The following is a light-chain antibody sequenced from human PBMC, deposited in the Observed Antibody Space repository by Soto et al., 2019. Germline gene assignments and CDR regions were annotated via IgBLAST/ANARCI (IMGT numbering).Light chain of an antibody. CDR2: EVS. J-gene: IGLJ1*01. V-gene: IGLV2-14*01. CDR1: SSDVGGYNY. CDR3: SSYTSSSTLG. Sequence: ALTQPASVSGSPGQSITISCTGTSSDVGGYNYVSWYQQHPGKAPKLMIYEVSNRPSGVSNRFSGSKSGNTASLTISGLQAEDEADYYCSSYTSSSTLGFGTGTKVTVL.